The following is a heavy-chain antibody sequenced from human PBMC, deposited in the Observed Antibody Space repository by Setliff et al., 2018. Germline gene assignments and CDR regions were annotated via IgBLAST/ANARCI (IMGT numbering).Heavy chain of an antibody. J-gene: IGHJ4*02. Sequence: ETLSLTCTVSGDSISSSNYYRGWIRQPPGKGLEWIAAIKYSGSTSFNPSLKSRVTISVDKSKSQFSLKLSSVTAVDTAVYYCARAAVTSGARADYFDNWGRGTLVTVSS. V-gene: IGHV4-39*02. CDR2: IKYSGST. D-gene: IGHD4-17*01. CDR3: ARAAVTSGARADYFDN. CDR1: GDSISSSNYY.